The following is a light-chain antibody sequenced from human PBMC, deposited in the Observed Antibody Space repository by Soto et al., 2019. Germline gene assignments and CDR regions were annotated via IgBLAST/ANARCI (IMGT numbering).Light chain of an antibody. CDR3: MQGLQTPLS. Sequence: DIVMTQSPLSLPVTPGEPASISCRSSQSLLHTNGNTNLDWYVQKPGQSPHLLLYLGSYRASVVPDRFIGSGSSTDFTLKISIVEAEDIVVYYGMQGLQTPLSFGGGTKVKIK. V-gene: IGKV2-28*01. CDR1: QSLLHTNGNTN. J-gene: IGKJ4*01. CDR2: LGS.